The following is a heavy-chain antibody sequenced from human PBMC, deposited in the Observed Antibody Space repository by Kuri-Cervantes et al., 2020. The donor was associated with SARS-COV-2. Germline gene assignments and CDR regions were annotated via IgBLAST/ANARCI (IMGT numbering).Heavy chain of an antibody. V-gene: IGHV4-59*01. Sequence: SETLSLTCTVSGGSINDYYWGRIRQPPGKGLEWIGYFYSTGVTNYDPSLKTRVTISTDASKNQLSLKLTSVTAADTAVYYGARDNILFSGSGFDTWGQGALVTVSS. CDR3: ARDNILFSGSGFDT. CDR1: GGSINDYY. J-gene: IGHJ5*02. D-gene: IGHD1-26*01. CDR2: FYSTGVT.